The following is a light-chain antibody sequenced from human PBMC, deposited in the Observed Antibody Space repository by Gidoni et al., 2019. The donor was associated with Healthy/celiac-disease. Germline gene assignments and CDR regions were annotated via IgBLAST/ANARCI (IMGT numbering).Light chain of an antibody. CDR2: LGS. Sequence: IVMTQSPLSLLVTPGEPAFISCRSSQSLLHSNGYNYLDWYLQKPGQSPQLLIYLGSNRASGVPDRFSGSGSGTDFTLKISRVEAEYVGVYYCMQALQTGGFTFGPGTKVDIK. CDR1: QSLLHSNGYNY. V-gene: IGKV2-28*01. CDR3: MQALQTGGFT. J-gene: IGKJ3*01.